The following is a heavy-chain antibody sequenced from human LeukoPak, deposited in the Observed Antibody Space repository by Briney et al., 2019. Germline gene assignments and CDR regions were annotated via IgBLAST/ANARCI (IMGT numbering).Heavy chain of an antibody. V-gene: IGHV4-59*11. Sequence: PSETLSLTCTVSGGSMTTHHWNWIRQTPGKGLEWIGYVFDSGRTKENPSLKSRVTLSADTSKNQLSLRLSPVTAADTAVYYCMTTKRGNIFGYFDFWGQGILVTVSS. CDR3: MTTKRGNIFGYFDF. D-gene: IGHD5-18*01. J-gene: IGHJ4*02. CDR1: GGSMTTHH. CDR2: VFDSGRT.